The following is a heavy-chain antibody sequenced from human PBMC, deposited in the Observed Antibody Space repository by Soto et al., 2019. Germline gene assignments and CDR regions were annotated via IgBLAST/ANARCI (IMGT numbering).Heavy chain of an antibody. CDR3: ARHRFSLGQIDY. V-gene: IGHV4-39*01. J-gene: IGHJ4*02. Sequence: PSETLSLTCTVSGVSISSSSYYWGWIRQPPGKGLEWIGSINYSGSTYYNPSLKSRVTISVDTSKNQFSLKLTSVPAADTAVCYCARHRFSLGQIDYWGQGTLVTVSS. CDR1: GVSISSSSYY. D-gene: IGHD6-13*01. CDR2: INYSGST.